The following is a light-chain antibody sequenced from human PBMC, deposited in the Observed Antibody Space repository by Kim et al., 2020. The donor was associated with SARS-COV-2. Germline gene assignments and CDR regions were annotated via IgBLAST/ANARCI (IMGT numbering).Light chain of an antibody. CDR2: EVT. Sequence: GQSVTISCTGTSSDIGGSNYVSWYQQHPGKAPTLMIYEVTKRPSGVPDRFSGSKSGNTASLTVSGLQAEDEAEYYCSSYAGSSNLVFGGGTQLTVL. CDR1: SSDIGGSNY. V-gene: IGLV2-8*01. CDR3: SSYAGSSNLV. J-gene: IGLJ2*01.